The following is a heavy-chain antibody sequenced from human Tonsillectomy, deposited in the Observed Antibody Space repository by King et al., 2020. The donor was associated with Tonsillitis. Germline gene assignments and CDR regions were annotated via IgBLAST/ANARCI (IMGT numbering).Heavy chain of an antibody. CDR2: INWNSDFI. J-gene: IGHJ4*02. CDR1: GFTFDDYA. CDR3: TKVVVYGTEFDY. V-gene: IGHV3-9*01. Sequence: VQLVESGGGSAQPGRSLRLSCAVSGFTFDDYAMQWVRQPPGKGLEWGSGINWNSDFIQYADSVKGRFTISRDNAKNFLYLQMNSLRVEDTALYYCTKVVVYGTEFDYWGQGTLVTVSS. D-gene: IGHD5/OR15-5a*01.